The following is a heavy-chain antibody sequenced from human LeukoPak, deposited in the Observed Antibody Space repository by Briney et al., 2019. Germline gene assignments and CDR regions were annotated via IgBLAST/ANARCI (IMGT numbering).Heavy chain of an antibody. J-gene: IGHJ4*02. Sequence: GSLRLSCAASGFTFSSYWMTWVRQAPGKGLEWVANINQDGSEKDYVDSVKGRFTISRDNTKSSLYLQMNSLTEEDTAVYYCARGGTYRDLNFDYCGQGTLVTVSS. CDR1: GFTFSSYW. CDR2: INQDGSEK. V-gene: IGHV3-7*01. D-gene: IGHD1-1*01. CDR3: ARGGTYRDLNFDY.